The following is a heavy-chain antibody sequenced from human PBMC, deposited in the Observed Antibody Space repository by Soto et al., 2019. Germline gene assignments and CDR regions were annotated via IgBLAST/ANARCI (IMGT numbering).Heavy chain of an antibody. CDR2: IIPIFGTA. CDR1: GGTFSSYA. D-gene: IGHD2-8*01. V-gene: IGHV1-69*01. CDR3: ASPSPPRMAMNDAFDI. Sequence: QAQLVQSGAEVKKPGSSVKVSCKASGGTFSSYAISWVRQAPGQGLAWMGGIIPIFGTANYAQKFQGRVTITADESTSTAYMELSSLRSEDTAVYYCASPSPPRMAMNDAFDIWGQGTMVTVSS. J-gene: IGHJ3*02.